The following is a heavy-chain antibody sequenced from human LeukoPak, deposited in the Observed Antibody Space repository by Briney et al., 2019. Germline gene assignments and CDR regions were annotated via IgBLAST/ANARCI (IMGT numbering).Heavy chain of an antibody. V-gene: IGHV3-48*03. CDR2: ISSSGSTI. Sequence: GGSLRLSCAASGFTFSSYEMDWVRQAPGKGLEWVSYISSSGSTIYYADSEKGRFTISRDNAKNSLYLQMKCLRAEDTAVYYCARETGSYCTNGVCYPRALPYFDYWGQGTLVTVSS. CDR1: GFTFSSYE. CDR3: ARETGSYCTNGVCYPRALPYFDY. D-gene: IGHD2-8*01. J-gene: IGHJ4*02.